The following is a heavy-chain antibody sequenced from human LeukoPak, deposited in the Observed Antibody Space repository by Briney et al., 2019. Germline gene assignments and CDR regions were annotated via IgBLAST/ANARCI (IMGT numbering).Heavy chain of an antibody. V-gene: IGHV4-59*01. Sequence: PSETLSLTCTVSGGSISSYYWSWIRQHPGKGLEWIGFIYYIGSTNYNPSLKSRVTISVDTSKNQFSLKLSSVTAADTAVYYCARAYRLPITMIRGVPQYFDFWGQGTLVTVSS. CDR3: ARAYRLPITMIRGVPQYFDF. CDR2: IYYIGST. J-gene: IGHJ4*02. CDR1: GGSISSYY. D-gene: IGHD3-10*01.